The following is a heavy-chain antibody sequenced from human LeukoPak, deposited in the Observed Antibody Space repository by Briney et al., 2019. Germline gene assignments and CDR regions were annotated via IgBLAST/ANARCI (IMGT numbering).Heavy chain of an antibody. Sequence: GGSLRLSCAASRFTFSTYGMHWVRQAPGKGLEWVSAISGSGGSTYYADSVKGRFTISRDNSKNTLYLQMNSLRAEDTAVYYCAKEKAYDSSGPPGYWGQGTLVTVSS. CDR1: RFTFSTYG. J-gene: IGHJ4*02. CDR3: AKEKAYDSSGPPGY. CDR2: ISGSGGST. D-gene: IGHD3-22*01. V-gene: IGHV3-23*01.